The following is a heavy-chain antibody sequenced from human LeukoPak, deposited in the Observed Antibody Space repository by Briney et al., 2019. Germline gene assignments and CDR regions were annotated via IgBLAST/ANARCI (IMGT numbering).Heavy chain of an antibody. CDR1: GGPFSSYA. CDR2: IIPIFGTA. J-gene: IGHJ4*02. D-gene: IGHD1-26*01. Sequence: SVKVSCKASGGPFSSYAISWVRQVPGQGLEWMGRIIPIFGTANYAQKFQGRVTITTDESTSTAYMELSSLRSEDTAVYYCARDNRRLLQPFDYWGQGTLVTVSS. V-gene: IGHV1-69*05. CDR3: ARDNRRLLQPFDY.